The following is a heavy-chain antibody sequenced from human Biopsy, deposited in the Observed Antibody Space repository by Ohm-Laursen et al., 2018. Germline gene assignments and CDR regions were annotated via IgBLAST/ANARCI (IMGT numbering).Heavy chain of an antibody. V-gene: IGHV3-53*01. CDR3: VRGRAY. CDR1: GFTVSTTY. J-gene: IGHJ4*02. CDR2: IYLDGNT. Sequence: GSLRLSCAVPGFTVSTTYMSWVRQAPGKGLEWVSIIYLDGNTYYTDSVKGRFTISRDNSKNALYLQMNSLRPADTAKYYCVRGRAYWGQGTLVTVSS.